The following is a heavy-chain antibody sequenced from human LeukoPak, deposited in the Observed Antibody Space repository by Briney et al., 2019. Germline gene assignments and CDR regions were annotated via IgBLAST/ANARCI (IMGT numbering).Heavy chain of an antibody. CDR1: GGTLSSYA. J-gene: IGHJ4*02. V-gene: IGHV1-69*04. Sequence: AASVKVSCKASGGTLSSYALNWVRQAPGQGLEWIGRIIPILAIVNYAQNFQGRVTITADKSTNTAYMELSSLRFEDTAFYYCARADSSGYSLDENFDYWGQGTLVTVSS. D-gene: IGHD3-22*01. CDR3: ARADSSGYSLDENFDY. CDR2: IIPILAIV.